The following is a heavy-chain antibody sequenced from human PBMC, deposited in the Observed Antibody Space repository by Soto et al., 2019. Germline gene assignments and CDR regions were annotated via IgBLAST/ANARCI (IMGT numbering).Heavy chain of an antibody. V-gene: IGHV3-48*01. Sequence: GGSLRLSCAASGFTFSSYSMNWVRQAPGKGLEWVSYISSSSSTIYYADSVKGRFTISRDNAKNSLYLQMNSLRAEDTAVYYCARGLRVTSDAFDIWGQGTMVTVSS. CDR3: ARGLRVTSDAFDI. D-gene: IGHD3-16*01. J-gene: IGHJ3*02. CDR2: ISSSSSTI. CDR1: GFTFSSYS.